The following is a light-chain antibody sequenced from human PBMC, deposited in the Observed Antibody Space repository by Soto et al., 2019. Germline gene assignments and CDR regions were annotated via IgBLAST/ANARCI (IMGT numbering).Light chain of an antibody. V-gene: IGKV2-28*01. CDR2: LGS. Sequence: DIVMTQSPLSLPVTPGEPASISCRSSQSLLHSNGYNYLDWYLQKPGQSPQLLIYLGSNRASGVPDRFSGSRSGTDFTLKLSRVEAEDVGVYYCMQALQTPWTFGQGTKVEIK. CDR1: QSLLHSNGYNY. CDR3: MQALQTPWT. J-gene: IGKJ1*01.